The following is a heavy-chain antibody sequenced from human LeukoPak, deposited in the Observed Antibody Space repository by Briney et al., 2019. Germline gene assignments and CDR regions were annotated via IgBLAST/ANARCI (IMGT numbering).Heavy chain of an antibody. CDR2: IYTSGST. J-gene: IGHJ6*03. CDR1: GGSISNYY. CDR3: ARGSGTYDCYYYYMDV. Sequence: SETLSLTCTVSGGSISNYYWSWIRQPPGKGLEWIGYIYTSGSTNYNPSLKSRVTISEDTSKNQFSLKLSSVTAADTAVYYCARGSGTYDCYYYYMDVWGKGTTVTVSS. V-gene: IGHV4-4*09. D-gene: IGHD3-10*01.